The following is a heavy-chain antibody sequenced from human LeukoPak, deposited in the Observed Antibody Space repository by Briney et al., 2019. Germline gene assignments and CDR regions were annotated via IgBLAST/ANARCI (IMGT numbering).Heavy chain of an antibody. V-gene: IGHV5-51*01. J-gene: IGHJ4*02. D-gene: IGHD3-22*01. Sequence: GESLKISCKGSGYSFTSYWIGWVRQMPGKGLEWMGIISPGNSDTIYSPSFQGQVTISADNSISTAYLQWSSLKASDTAMYYCARPPRPYDSSGYFDYWGQGTLVTVSS. CDR2: ISPGNSDT. CDR1: GYSFTSYW. CDR3: ARPPRPYDSSGYFDY.